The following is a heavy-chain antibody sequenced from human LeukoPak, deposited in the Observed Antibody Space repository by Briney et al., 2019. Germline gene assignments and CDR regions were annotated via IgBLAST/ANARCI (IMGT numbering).Heavy chain of an antibody. Sequence: ASVKVSCKASGYTFTSYDINWVRQAPGQGLEWMGWINPNSGGTNYAQKFQGRVTMTRDTSISTAYMELSRLRSDDTAVYYCARPGTYYYDSSGYPPYGFDPWGQGTLVTVSS. V-gene: IGHV1-2*02. J-gene: IGHJ5*02. D-gene: IGHD3-22*01. CDR3: ARPGTYYYDSSGYPPYGFDP. CDR2: INPNSGGT. CDR1: GYTFTSYD.